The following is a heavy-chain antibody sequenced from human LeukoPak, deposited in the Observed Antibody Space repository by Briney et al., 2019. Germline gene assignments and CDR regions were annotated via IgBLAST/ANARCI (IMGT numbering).Heavy chain of an antibody. D-gene: IGHD6-19*01. CDR1: GFTFSSYS. CDR2: ISSSSSYI. V-gene: IGHV3-21*01. J-gene: IGHJ6*02. Sequence: PGGSLRLSCAASGFTFSSYSMNWVRQAPGKGLEWVSSISSSSSYIYYADSVKGRFTISRDNSKNTLYLQMNSLRAEDTAVYYCARDNEAVAGTDYYYGMDVWGQGTTVTVSS. CDR3: ARDNEAVAGTDYYYGMDV.